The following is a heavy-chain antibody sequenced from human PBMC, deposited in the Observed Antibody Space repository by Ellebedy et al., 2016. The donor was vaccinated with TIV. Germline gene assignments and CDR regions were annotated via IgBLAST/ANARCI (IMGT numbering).Heavy chain of an antibody. J-gene: IGHJ4*02. Sequence: GESLKISCAASGFTFSGYSMNWVRQAPGKGLEWVANINQDGSDEYYVDSVKGRFTISRDNAKNSLYLQMNSLRAEDTAMYYCARDVAPVGQVTFDCWGQGTLVTVSS. CDR2: INQDGSDE. D-gene: IGHD2-21*02. V-gene: IGHV3-7*03. CDR3: ARDVAPVGQVTFDC. CDR1: GFTFSGYS.